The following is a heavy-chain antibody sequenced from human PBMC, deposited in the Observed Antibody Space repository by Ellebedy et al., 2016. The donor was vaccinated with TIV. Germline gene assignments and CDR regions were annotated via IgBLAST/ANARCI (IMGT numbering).Heavy chain of an antibody. V-gene: IGHV3-7*04. Sequence: GESLKISCEVSGFTFSSYWMSWVRQAPGKGLEWVANIKQDGSKKYYVDSVKGRFIISRDNDKNSLSLQMKSLRAEDTAVYYCARDSGFFPHWFFDVWGRGTLVIVSS. J-gene: IGHJ2*01. CDR2: IKQDGSKK. CDR3: ARDSGFFPHWFFDV. D-gene: IGHD3-3*01. CDR1: GFTFSSYW.